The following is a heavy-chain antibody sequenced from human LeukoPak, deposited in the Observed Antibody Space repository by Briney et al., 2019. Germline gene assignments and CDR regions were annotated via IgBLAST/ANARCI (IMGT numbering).Heavy chain of an antibody. V-gene: IGHV1-8*03. CDR2: MNPNSGNT. CDR1: GYTFTSYD. Sequence: ASVKVSCKASGYTFTSYDINWVRQATGQGLEWMGWMNPNSGNTGYAQKFQGRVTITRNTSISTAYMELSSLRSEDTAVYYCARAKWGSDAFDIWGQGTMVTVSS. D-gene: IGHD1-26*01. J-gene: IGHJ3*02. CDR3: ARAKWGSDAFDI.